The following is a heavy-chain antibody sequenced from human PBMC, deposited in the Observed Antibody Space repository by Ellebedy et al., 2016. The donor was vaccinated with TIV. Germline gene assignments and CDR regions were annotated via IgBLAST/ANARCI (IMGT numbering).Heavy chain of an antibody. CDR3: ARTQFTSGGSCYSL. V-gene: IGHV3-74*01. D-gene: IGHD2-15*01. CDR2: INSDGSST. J-gene: IGHJ4*02. Sequence: GESLKISCAASGFTFSSYWMHWVRPAPGKVLVWVSRINSDGSSTSYADSVKGRFTISRDNAKNTLYLQMNSLRAEDTAVYYCARTQFTSGGSCYSLWGQGTLVTVSS. CDR1: GFTFSSYW.